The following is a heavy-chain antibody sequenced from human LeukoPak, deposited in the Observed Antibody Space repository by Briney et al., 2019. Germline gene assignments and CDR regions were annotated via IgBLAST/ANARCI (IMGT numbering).Heavy chain of an antibody. D-gene: IGHD3-16*02. Sequence: GSLRLSCTASGFTFGDYAMSWVRQAPGKGLEWVGFIRSKAYGGTTEYAASVKGRFTISRDDSKSIAYLQMNSLKTGDTAVYYCTRDRKIHYDYVWGSYRYPACFDYWGQGTLVTVSS. CDR1: GFTFGDYA. CDR2: IRSKAYGGTT. CDR3: TRDRKIHYDYVWGSYRYPACFDY. J-gene: IGHJ4*02. V-gene: IGHV3-49*04.